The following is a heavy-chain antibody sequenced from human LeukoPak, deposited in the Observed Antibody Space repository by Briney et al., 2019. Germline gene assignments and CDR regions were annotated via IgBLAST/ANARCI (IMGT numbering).Heavy chain of an antibody. D-gene: IGHD3-3*01. CDR2: ISPNSGGT. CDR3: ARDRGWSGYSTYFDY. CDR1: GYTFTGYN. V-gene: IGHV1-2*02. Sequence: ASVKVSCKASGYTFTGYNLHWVRRAPGQGLEWMGWISPNSGGTNYAQKFQGRVTMTTDTSISTAYLELSRLRSDDTAVYYCARDRGWSGYSTYFDYWGQGTLVTVSS. J-gene: IGHJ4*02.